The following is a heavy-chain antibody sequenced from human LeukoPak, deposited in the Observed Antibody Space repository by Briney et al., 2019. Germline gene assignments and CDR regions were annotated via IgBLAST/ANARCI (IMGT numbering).Heavy chain of an antibody. V-gene: IGHV4-39*07. Sequence: PSETLSLTCTVSGGSISSSSYYWGWIRQPPGKGVEWIGTIYYSGSTYYNPSLKSRVTISVDTSKNQFSLKLSSVTAADTAVYYCARVMVYYGMDVWGQGTTVTVSS. CDR2: IYYSGST. J-gene: IGHJ6*02. CDR3: ARVMVYYGMDV. CDR1: GGSISSSSYY. D-gene: IGHD2-8*01.